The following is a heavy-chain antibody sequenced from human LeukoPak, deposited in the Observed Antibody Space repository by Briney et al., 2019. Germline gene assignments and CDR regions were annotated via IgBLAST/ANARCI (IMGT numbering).Heavy chain of an antibody. V-gene: IGHV1-2*02. CDR2: INPDSGDT. Sequence: ASVKVSCKASGYTFTGHYIHWVRQAPGQGLEWMGWINPDSGDTKFAQKFQGRVTMTRDTSISTAYMELSKLTSDDTAMYYCARDQGNGYYINWFDPWGQGTLVTVSS. CDR3: ARDQGNGYYINWFDP. J-gene: IGHJ5*02. D-gene: IGHD3-22*01. CDR1: GYTFTGHY.